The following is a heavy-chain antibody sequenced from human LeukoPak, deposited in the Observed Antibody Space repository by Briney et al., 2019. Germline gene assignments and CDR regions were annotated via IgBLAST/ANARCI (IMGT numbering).Heavy chain of an antibody. V-gene: IGHV3-21*01. D-gene: IGHD2-15*01. CDR2: INSTSIYV. Sequence: PGGSLRLSCAASGFSFSSYSMKWVRQAPGKGLVWVSSINSTSIYVYYADSVRGRFTISRDNARNSLYLQMSSLRVEDTAVYYCAGAMEGICSGDSCSYSGLDFWGQGTLVTVSS. CDR3: AGAMEGICSGDSCSYSGLDF. CDR1: GFSFSSYS. J-gene: IGHJ4*02.